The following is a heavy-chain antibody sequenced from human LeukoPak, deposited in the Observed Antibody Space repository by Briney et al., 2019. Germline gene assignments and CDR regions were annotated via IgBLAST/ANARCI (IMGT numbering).Heavy chain of an antibody. CDR1: GDSISSYY. Sequence: NPSETLSLTCTVSGDSISSYYWSWIRQPPGKGLEWIGYIYYSGRTNYNPSLKSRVTISVDTSKNQFSLKLSSVTAADTAVYYCAREGTVAGNWYFDLWGRGTLVTVSS. CDR2: IYYSGRT. J-gene: IGHJ2*01. V-gene: IGHV4-59*01. CDR3: AREGTVAGNWYFDL. D-gene: IGHD6-19*01.